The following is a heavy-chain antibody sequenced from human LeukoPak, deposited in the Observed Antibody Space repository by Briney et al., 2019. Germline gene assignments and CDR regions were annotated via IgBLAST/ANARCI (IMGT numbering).Heavy chain of an antibody. CDR2: ISGSGGKT. D-gene: IGHD4-17*01. CDR3: ARGRGGDYVPSRFDY. V-gene: IGHV3-23*01. Sequence: GGSLRLSCAASGFKFSDHYIDWVRQAPGKGLEWVSSISGSGGKTYYADSVEGRFTVSRDNSKNTLYLQMNSLRAEDTALYYCARGRGGDYVPSRFDYWGQGTLVTVSS. CDR1: GFKFSDHY. J-gene: IGHJ4*02.